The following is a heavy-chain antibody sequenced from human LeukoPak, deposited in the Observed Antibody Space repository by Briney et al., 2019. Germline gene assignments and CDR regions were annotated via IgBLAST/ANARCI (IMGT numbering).Heavy chain of an antibody. CDR2: ISSSSSYI. CDR3: ARDAGAGWELLGRNDY. CDR1: GFTFSSYS. V-gene: IGHV3-21*01. D-gene: IGHD1-26*01. Sequence: GGSLRLSCAAPGFTFSSYSMNWVRQAPGKGLEWVSSISSSSSYIYYADSVKGRFTISRDNAKNSLYLQMNSLRAEDTAMYYCARDAGAGWELLGRNDYWGQGTLVTVSS. J-gene: IGHJ4*02.